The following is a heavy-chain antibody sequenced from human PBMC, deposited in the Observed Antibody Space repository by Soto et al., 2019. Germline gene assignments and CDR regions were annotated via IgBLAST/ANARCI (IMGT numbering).Heavy chain of an antibody. J-gene: IGHJ4*02. D-gene: IGHD2-2*01. CDR2: IWYDGSNK. V-gene: IGHV3-33*01. Sequence: PGGSLRLSCAASGFTFSSYGMHWVRQAPGKGLEWVAVIWYDGSNKYYADSVKGRFTISRDNSKNTLYLQMNSLRAEDTAVYYCARESAFEGYRISTSCHFDYWGQGTLVTVSS. CDR3: ARESAFEGYRISTSCHFDY. CDR1: GFTFSSYG.